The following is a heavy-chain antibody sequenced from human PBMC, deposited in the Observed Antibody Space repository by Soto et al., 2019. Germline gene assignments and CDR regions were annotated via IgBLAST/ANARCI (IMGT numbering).Heavy chain of an antibody. CDR1: SGSISSSNW. CDR2: IYHSGST. CDR3: ARKDCSGGSCYTRGHDAFDI. D-gene: IGHD2-15*01. Sequence: QVQLQESGPGLVKPSGTLSLTCAVSSGSISSSNWWSWVRQPPGQGLEWIGEIYHSGSTNYNPSLKSRVTISVDKSKNQFSLKLSSVTAADTAVYYCARKDCSGGSCYTRGHDAFDIWGQGTMVTVSS. V-gene: IGHV4-4*02. J-gene: IGHJ3*02.